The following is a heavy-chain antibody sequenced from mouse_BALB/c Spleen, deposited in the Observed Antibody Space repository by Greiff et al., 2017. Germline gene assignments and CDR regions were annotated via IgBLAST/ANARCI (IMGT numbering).Heavy chain of an antibody. D-gene: IGHD2-14*01. J-gene: IGHJ2*01. CDR2: ISYSGST. CDR3: ARSGRYDATGY. V-gene: IGHV3-2*02. Sequence: EVQLVESGPGLVKPSQSLSLTCTVTGYSITSDYAWNWIRQFPGNKLEWMGYISYSGSTSYNPSLKSRISITRDTSKNQFFLQLNSVTTEDTATYDCARSGRYDATGYWGQGTTLTVSS. CDR1: GYSITSDYA.